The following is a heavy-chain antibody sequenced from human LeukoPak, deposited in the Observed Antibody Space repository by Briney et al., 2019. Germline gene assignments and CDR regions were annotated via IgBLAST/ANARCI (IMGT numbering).Heavy chain of an antibody. V-gene: IGHV1-18*01. Sequence: ASVKVSCKASGYTFTSYGISWVRQAPGQGLEWMGWISVYNGNTDYAQKLQGRVTMTTDTSASTAYMELSSLRSEDTAVYYCARARVIAVAGTLDYWGQGTLVTVSS. J-gene: IGHJ4*02. CDR2: ISVYNGNT. D-gene: IGHD6-19*01. CDR3: ARARVIAVAGTLDY. CDR1: GYTFTSYG.